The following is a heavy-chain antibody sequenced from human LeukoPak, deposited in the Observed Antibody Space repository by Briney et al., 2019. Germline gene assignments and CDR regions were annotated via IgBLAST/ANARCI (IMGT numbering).Heavy chain of an antibody. J-gene: IGHJ4*02. CDR1: GFMFSNYW. V-gene: IGHV3-74*01. Sequence: PGGSLRLSCAASGFMFSNYWMHWVRQAPGKGLVWVSRLNTDGTTTNYADSVKGRFTISRDNSKNTVYLQMNSLRAEDTAVYYCAKVYGGNSVEERGFDYWGQGTLVTVSS. CDR3: AKVYGGNSVEERGFDY. CDR2: LNTDGTTT. D-gene: IGHD4-23*01.